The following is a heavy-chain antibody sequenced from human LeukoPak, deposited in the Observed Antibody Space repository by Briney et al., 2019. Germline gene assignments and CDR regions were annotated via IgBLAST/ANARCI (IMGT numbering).Heavy chain of an antibody. CDR3: ARESNYHGSGTGWFDP. Sequence: PSETLSLTCAVSGVSISRCGYSWIWIRPPPGKGLEWFVYFYYSGSTYYNPSLKSRVTISLDTSKNQLSLKLSSVTAADTAVYYCARESNYHGSGTGWFDPWGQGTLVTVSS. V-gene: IGHV4-30-4*07. CDR1: GVSISRCGYS. J-gene: IGHJ5*02. D-gene: IGHD3-10*01. CDR2: FYYSGST.